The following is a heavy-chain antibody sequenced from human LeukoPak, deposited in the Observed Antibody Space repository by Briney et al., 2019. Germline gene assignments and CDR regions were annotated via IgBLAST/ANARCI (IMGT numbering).Heavy chain of an antibody. D-gene: IGHD6-19*01. CDR2: IYYRSRWYN. Sequence: SQTLSLTCDISGDSVSSNNGAWNWIRQSPSRGLEWLGRIYYRSRWYNDYAASVQGRLTINPDTSKNQFSLQLKSVTPEDTAVYYCARDEGNTGWYIFDYWGQGTLVSVSS. CDR1: GDSVSSNNGA. CDR3: ARDEGNTGWYIFDY. V-gene: IGHV6-1*01. J-gene: IGHJ4*02.